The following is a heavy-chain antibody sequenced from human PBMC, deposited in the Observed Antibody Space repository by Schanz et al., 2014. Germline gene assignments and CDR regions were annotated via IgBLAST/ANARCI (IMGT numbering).Heavy chain of an antibody. D-gene: IGHD3-3*01. Sequence: VQVVESGGGVVQPGRSLRLSCAASGFTFSIYGMSWVRQAPGKGLEWVANIKQDGSEKYYVDSVKGRFTISRDNAKTSLYLQMNSLTAEDTAVYYCARGVRIDYWGQGTLVTVSS. CDR3: ARGVRIDY. CDR2: IKQDGSEK. V-gene: IGHV3-7*01. J-gene: IGHJ4*02. CDR1: GFTFSIYG.